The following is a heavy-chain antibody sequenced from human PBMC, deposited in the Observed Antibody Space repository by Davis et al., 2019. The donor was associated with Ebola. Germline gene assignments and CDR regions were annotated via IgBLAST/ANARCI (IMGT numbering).Heavy chain of an antibody. CDR1: GFTFSDYY. CDR2: ISSSSSYI. V-gene: IGHV3-11*06. D-gene: IGHD1-1*01. CDR3: ARDRAGTSQRDY. Sequence: GESLKISCAASGFTFSDYYMSWIRQAPGKGLEWVSYISSSSSYIYYADSVKGRFTISRDNAKNSLYLQMNSLRAEDTAVYYCARDRAGTSQRDYWGQGTLVTVSS. J-gene: IGHJ4*02.